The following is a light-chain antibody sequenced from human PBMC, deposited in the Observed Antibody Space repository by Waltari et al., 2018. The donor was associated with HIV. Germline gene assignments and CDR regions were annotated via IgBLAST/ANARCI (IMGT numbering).Light chain of an antibody. Sequence: QPKMTQAPSASKTPGQRITMSCSGGRSNIGNNFISWYQQFPELAPRPVIYRNDQRPTGVPGRFSGSKSGTSAFLAITGLRLEDEATYICASWDDTLGHWIFGGGTKLTVL. CDR3: ASWDDTLGHWI. CDR2: RND. J-gene: IGLJ3*02. CDR1: RSNIGNNF. V-gene: IGLV1-47*01.